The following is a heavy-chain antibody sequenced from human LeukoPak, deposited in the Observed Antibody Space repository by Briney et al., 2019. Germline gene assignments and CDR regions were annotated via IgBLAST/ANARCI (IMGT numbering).Heavy chain of an antibody. J-gene: IGHJ4*02. D-gene: IGHD5-18*01. CDR1: GGSISSSGYY. CDR3: TSGYSYDLFDY. CDR2: INYSGST. Sequence: SETLSLTCTVSGGSISSSGYYWGWIRQPPGKGLEWIGSINYSGSTYYNPSLKSRVTISVDTSKNQFSLKLSSVTAADTAVFYCTSGYSYDLFDYWGQGTLVTVSS. V-gene: IGHV4-39*01.